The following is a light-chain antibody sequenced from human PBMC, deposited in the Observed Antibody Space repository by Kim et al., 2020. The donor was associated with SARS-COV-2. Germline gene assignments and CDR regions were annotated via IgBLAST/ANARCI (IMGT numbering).Light chain of an antibody. CDR3: QVWDGSTDHYV. J-gene: IGLJ1*01. CDR2: HDS. Sequence: SYELTQPPSVSVAPGEAAKIPCAGNNIGSKNVQWYQQKAGQAPVLVISHDSDRPSEIPDQFSGSNSGNTATLTISRVEAGDEADYYCQVWDGSTDHYVFGTGTKVTVL. CDR1: NIGSKN. V-gene: IGLV3-21*04.